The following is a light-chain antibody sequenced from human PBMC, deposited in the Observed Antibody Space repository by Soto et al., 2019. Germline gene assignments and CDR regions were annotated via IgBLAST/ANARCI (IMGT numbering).Light chain of an antibody. Sequence: TQSPGTLSLSPGERATLSCRASQSVSSSYLAWYQQKPGKVPKLLIYAASTLQSGVPSRFSGSGSGTDFTLTISSLQPEDVATYYCQKYLSALWTFGQGTKVDIK. CDR2: AAS. CDR3: QKYLSALWT. J-gene: IGKJ1*01. V-gene: IGKV1-27*01. CDR1: QSVSSSY.